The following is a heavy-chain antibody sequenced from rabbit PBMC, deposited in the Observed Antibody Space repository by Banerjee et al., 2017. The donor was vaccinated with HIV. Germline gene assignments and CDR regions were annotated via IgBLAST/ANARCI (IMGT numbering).Heavy chain of an antibody. CDR3: TRDADSSYVDYFNL. CDR1: GFSFSSSYD. V-gene: IGHV1S40*01. CDR2: IDTVSGST. J-gene: IGHJ4*01. D-gene: IGHD8-1*01. Sequence: QSLVESGGGLVQPEGSLTLTCTASGFSFSSSYDMCWVRQAPGKGLEWIACIDTVSGSTWYARWAKGRFTISKTSSTTVTLQMTSLTAADTATYFCTRDADSSYVDYFNLWGPGTLVTVS.